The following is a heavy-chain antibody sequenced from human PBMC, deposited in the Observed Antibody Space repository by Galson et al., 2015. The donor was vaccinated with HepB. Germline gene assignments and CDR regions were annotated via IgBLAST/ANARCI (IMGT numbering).Heavy chain of an antibody. CDR2: INPNSGGT. Sequence: SVKVSCKASGYTFTGYYMHWVRQAPGQGLEWMGWINPNSGGTNYAQKFQGRVTMTRDTSISTAYMELSRLRSDDTAVYYCARDRVNLGFGYYYYYMDVWGKGTTVTVSS. J-gene: IGHJ6*03. CDR1: GYTFTGYY. D-gene: IGHD3-10*01. CDR3: ARDRVNLGFGYYYYYMDV. V-gene: IGHV1-2*02.